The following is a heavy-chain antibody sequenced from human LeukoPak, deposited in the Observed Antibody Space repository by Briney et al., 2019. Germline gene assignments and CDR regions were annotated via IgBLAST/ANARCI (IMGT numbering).Heavy chain of an antibody. Sequence: PSETLSLTCTVSGGSISSYYWSWIRQPPGKGLEWIGYIYYSGSTNYNPSLKSRVTISVDTSKNQSSLKLSSVTAADTAVYYCASGRTEDKSDYWGQGTLVTVSS. CDR3: ASGRTEDKSDY. J-gene: IGHJ4*02. V-gene: IGHV4-59*01. CDR1: GGSISSYY. CDR2: IYYSGST. D-gene: IGHD1-26*01.